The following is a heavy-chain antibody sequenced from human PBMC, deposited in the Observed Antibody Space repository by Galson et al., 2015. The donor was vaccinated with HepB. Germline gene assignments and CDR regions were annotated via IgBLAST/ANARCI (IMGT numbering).Heavy chain of an antibody. V-gene: IGHV3-15*01. J-gene: IGHJ4*02. CDR3: NGYGTEMSIFDY. D-gene: IGHD1-14*01. CDR2: IKSKTDGGTT. Sequence: SLRLSCAASGFTFSNAWMSWVRQAPGKGLEWVGRIKSKTDGGTTDYAAPVKGRFTISRDDSKNTLYLQMNSLKTEDTAVYYCNGYGTEMSIFDYWGQGTLVTVSS. CDR1: GFTFSNAW.